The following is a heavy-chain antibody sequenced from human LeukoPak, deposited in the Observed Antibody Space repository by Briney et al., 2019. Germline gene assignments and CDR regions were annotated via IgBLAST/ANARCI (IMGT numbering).Heavy chain of an antibody. J-gene: IGHJ4*02. Sequence: SETLSLTCTVSGGSISSYYWSWIRQPPGKGLEWIGYIYYSGSTNYNPSLKSRVTISVDTSKNQFSLKLSSVTAADTAVYYCARGVYYDSSGYYCYFDYWGQGTLVTVSS. CDR3: ARGVYYDSSGYYCYFDY. CDR2: IYYSGST. D-gene: IGHD3-22*01. CDR1: GGSISSYY. V-gene: IGHV4-59*12.